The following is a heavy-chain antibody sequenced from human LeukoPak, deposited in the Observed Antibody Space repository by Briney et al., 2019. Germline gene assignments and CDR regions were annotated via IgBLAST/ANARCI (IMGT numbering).Heavy chain of an antibody. Sequence: GGSLRLSCAASGFTLSTYSLNWVRQAPGKGLEWVSYISSSGSTIYYADSVKGRFTISRDNAKNSLYLQMNSLRAEDTAVYYCAELGITMIGGVWGKGTTVTISS. CDR2: ISSSGSTI. J-gene: IGHJ6*04. V-gene: IGHV3-48*04. CDR3: AELGITMIGGV. CDR1: GFTLSTYS. D-gene: IGHD3-10*02.